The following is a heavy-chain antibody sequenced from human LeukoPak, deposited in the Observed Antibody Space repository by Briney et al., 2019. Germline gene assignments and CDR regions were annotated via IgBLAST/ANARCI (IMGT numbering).Heavy chain of an antibody. D-gene: IGHD3-16*01. J-gene: IGHJ4*02. CDR1: GGSFTGFY. Sequence: SETLSLTCAVYGGSFTGFYWSWIRQPPGKGLEWIGEINHSGSLNYNPSLKSRLTISVDTSKNQFSLKLNSVTAADTAVYYCARSESVWGRQGFFGSWGQGTLVTISS. CDR3: ARSESVWGRQGFFGS. CDR2: INHSGSL. V-gene: IGHV4-34*01.